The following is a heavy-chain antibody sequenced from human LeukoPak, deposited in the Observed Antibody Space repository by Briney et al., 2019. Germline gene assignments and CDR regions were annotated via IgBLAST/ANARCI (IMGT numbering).Heavy chain of an antibody. CDR1: GFTFSSYW. CDR3: ARDKGYYYYYMDV. CDR2: IKQDGSEK. V-gene: IGHV3-7*01. J-gene: IGHJ6*03. Sequence: GGSLRLSCAASGFTFSSYWMSWVRQAPGKGLEWVANIKQDGSEKYYVDSVKGRFTISRDNAKNSLYLQMNSLRAEDTAVYYCARDKGYYYYYMDVWGKGTTVTVSS.